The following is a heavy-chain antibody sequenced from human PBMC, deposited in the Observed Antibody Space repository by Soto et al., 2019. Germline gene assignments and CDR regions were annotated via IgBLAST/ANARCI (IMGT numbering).Heavy chain of an antibody. CDR3: AREGNAWYDWYFAL. CDR2: IHPGGTT. CDR1: QFSVRNNY. J-gene: IGHJ2*01. V-gene: IGHV3-53*01. D-gene: IGHD6-13*01. Sequence: EVQLVESGGGLIQPGGSLRLSCAASQFSVRNNYMSWVRQAPGRGLEWVSVIHPGGTTYYSDSVKSRFTISRDSSKNTVYLQMNSLIAEDTAVYYCAREGNAWYDWYFALWGRGTLVTVSS.